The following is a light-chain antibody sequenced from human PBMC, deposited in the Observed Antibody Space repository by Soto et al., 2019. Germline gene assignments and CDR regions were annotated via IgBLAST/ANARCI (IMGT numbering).Light chain of an antibody. Sequence: EIVMTQSPATLSVSPGERATLSCRASQSVSSNLAWYQQKPGQAPRLLIYGASTRATGIPARFSGSGSGTEFTLTISSLQSEDFAVYYCQQYNNWPWTLGQGTKVAIK. CDR1: QSVSSN. CDR2: GAS. J-gene: IGKJ1*01. V-gene: IGKV3-15*01. CDR3: QQYNNWPWT.